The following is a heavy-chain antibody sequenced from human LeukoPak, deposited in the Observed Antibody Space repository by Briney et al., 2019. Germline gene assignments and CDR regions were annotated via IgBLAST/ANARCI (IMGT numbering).Heavy chain of an antibody. V-gene: IGHV4-4*07. D-gene: IGHD3-10*01. Sequence: SETLSLTCTVSGGPISSYYWSWIRQPAGKGLEWIGRIYTSGSTKYNSSLKSRVTMSVDTSKNQFSLKLSSVTAADTAVYYCARGFLGDYYGSGSYYVFDYWGQGTLVTVSS. CDR1: GGPISSYY. CDR2: IYTSGST. CDR3: ARGFLGDYYGSGSYYVFDY. J-gene: IGHJ4*02.